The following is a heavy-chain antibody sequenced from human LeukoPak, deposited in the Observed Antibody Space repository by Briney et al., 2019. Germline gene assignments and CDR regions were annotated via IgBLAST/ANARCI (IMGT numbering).Heavy chain of an antibody. V-gene: IGHV3-7*01. CDR3: ARDEALAYCGGDCQTVGYYGMDA. D-gene: IGHD2-21*02. CDR1: GFTFSSYW. CDR2: IKSDGSEK. J-gene: IGHJ6*04. Sequence: GGSLRLSCAASGFTFSSYWMSWVRQAPGKGLEWVANIKSDGSEKNYVDSVKGRFTISRDNAKNSLYLQMNSLRAEDTAVYYCARDEALAYCGGDCQTVGYYGMDAWGKGTTVTVSS.